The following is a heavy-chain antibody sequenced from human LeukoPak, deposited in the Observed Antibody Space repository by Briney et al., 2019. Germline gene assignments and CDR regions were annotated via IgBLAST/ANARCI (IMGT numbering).Heavy chain of an antibody. CDR3: ARFIASPGPDAFDI. D-gene: IGHD6-13*01. Sequence: PGGSLRLSCAASGFTVSSNYMSWVRQAPEKGLEWVSVIYSGGSTYYADSVKGRFTISRDNSKNTLYLQMNSLRAEDTAVYYCARFIASPGPDAFDIWGQGTLVTVSS. CDR2: IYSGGST. J-gene: IGHJ3*02. CDR1: GFTVSSNY. V-gene: IGHV3-53*01.